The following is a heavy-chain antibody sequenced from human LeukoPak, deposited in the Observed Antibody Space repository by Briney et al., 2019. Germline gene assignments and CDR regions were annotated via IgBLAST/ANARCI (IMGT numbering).Heavy chain of an antibody. CDR2: ISSSSSYI. Sequence: GGSLRLSCAASGFTFSSYSMNWVRQAPGKGLEWVSSISSSSSYIYYADSVKGRFTISRDNAKNPLYLQMNSLRAEDTAVYYCARDQTCIAAAGPHIYYYYYGMDVWGQGTTVTVSS. V-gene: IGHV3-21*01. CDR1: GFTFSSYS. D-gene: IGHD6-13*01. CDR3: ARDQTCIAAAGPHIYYYYYGMDV. J-gene: IGHJ6*02.